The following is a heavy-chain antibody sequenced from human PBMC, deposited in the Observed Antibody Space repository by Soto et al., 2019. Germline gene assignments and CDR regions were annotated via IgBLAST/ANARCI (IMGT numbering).Heavy chain of an antibody. CDR2: IYYSGTT. V-gene: IGHV4-59*01. Sequence: SETLSLTCTVSGASISNSYWSWIRQPPGKRLEWIGYIYYSGTTNYNPSLNSRVTISVDTSKNQFSLTLTSVTAADTAVYYCTRGGDAYKNGHWGQGTLVTVSS. CDR3: TRGGDAYKNGH. D-gene: IGHD2-21*01. CDR1: GASISNSY. J-gene: IGHJ4*02.